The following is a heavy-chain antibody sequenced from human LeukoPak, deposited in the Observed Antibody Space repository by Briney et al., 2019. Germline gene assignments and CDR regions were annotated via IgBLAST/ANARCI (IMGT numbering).Heavy chain of an antibody. D-gene: IGHD6-13*01. CDR2: INPDGGST. V-gene: IGHV1-46*01. CDR3: ARAPRNSSTMLDF. J-gene: IGHJ4*02. CDR1: GYTFTSYW. Sequence: ASVTVSCKASGYTFTSYWIQWVRQAPGQSLEWMGLINPDGGSTAYAHRFQGRVIMTRDTSTSTAYMDLSSLRSEDTAVYHCARAPRNSSTMLDFWGQGTLVTISS.